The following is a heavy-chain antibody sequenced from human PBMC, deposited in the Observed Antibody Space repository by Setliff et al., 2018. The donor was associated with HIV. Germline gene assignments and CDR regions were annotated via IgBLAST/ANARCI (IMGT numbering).Heavy chain of an antibody. D-gene: IGHD3-22*01. CDR3: ARDTEMITTTDAFDI. V-gene: IGHV3-15*04. CDR2: IESRIDGGTT. CDR1: GLNFANAW. Sequence: PGGSLRLSCAASGLNFANAWMSWVRQAPGRGLQWVGRIESRIDGGTTHYVAPVKGRFTISRDNAKNTMYLEMNSLRAEDTAVYYCARDTEMITTTDAFDIWGQGTMVTVSS. J-gene: IGHJ3*02.